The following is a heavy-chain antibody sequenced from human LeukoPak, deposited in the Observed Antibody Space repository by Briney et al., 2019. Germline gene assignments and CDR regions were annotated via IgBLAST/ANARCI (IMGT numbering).Heavy chain of an antibody. D-gene: IGHD2-2*01. J-gene: IGHJ4*02. CDR1: GGSISSYY. CDR3: ARDKGRRYCSSTSCYLFDY. CDR2: IYYSGST. Sequence: SETLSLTCTVSGGSISSYYWSWIRQPPGKGPEWIGYIYYSGSTNYNPSLKSRVTISVDTSKNQFSLKLSSVTAADTAVYYCARDKGRRYCSSTSCYLFDYWGQGTLVTVSS. V-gene: IGHV4-59*01.